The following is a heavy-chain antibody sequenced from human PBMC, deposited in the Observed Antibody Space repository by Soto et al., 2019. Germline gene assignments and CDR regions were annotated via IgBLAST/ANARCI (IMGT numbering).Heavy chain of an antibody. CDR2: IIPIFGTA. D-gene: IGHD5-18*01. CDR1: GGTFSSYA. J-gene: IGHJ4*02. CDR3: ARDPGYSYVIFDY. V-gene: IGHV1-69*13. Sequence: SVKVSCKASGGTFSSYAISWVLQAPGQGLEWMGGIIPIFGTANYAQKFQGRVTITADESTSTAYMELSSLRSEDTAVYYCARDPGYSYVIFDYWGQGTLVTVSS.